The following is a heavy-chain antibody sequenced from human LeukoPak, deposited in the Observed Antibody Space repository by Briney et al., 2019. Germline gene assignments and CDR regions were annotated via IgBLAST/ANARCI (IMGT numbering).Heavy chain of an antibody. Sequence: ASVKVSCKASGYTFTGYYMHWVRQAPGQGLEWMGWINPNSGGTNYAQKFQGRVTMTRDTSISTAYMELSRLGSDDTAVYYCARVLFSIFGVAPFDYWGQGTLVTVSS. CDR1: GYTFTGYY. J-gene: IGHJ4*02. V-gene: IGHV1-2*02. CDR2: INPNSGGT. D-gene: IGHD3-3*01. CDR3: ARVLFSIFGVAPFDY.